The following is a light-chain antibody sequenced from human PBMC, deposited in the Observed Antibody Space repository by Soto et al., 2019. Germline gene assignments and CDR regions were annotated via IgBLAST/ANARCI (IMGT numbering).Light chain of an antibody. CDR1: SSNIGSNT. Sequence: QLVLTQPPSASGTPGQRVTISCSGSSSNIGSNTVNWYQQLPGTAPKLLIYSNNQRPSGVPDRFSGSKSGTSASLAISGPQSEDEGDYYCAAWDDSLNGFWVFGGGTKLTVL. CDR3: AAWDDSLNGFWV. CDR2: SNN. J-gene: IGLJ3*02. V-gene: IGLV1-44*01.